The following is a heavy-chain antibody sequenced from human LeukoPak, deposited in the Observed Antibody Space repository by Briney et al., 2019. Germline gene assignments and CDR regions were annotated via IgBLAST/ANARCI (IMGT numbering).Heavy chain of an antibody. CDR2: ISNDASST. D-gene: IGHD4-23*01. Sequence: GGSLRLSCAASGFTFDDYAMHWVRQAPGKGLVWVSRISNDASSTTYADSVKGRFTISRDNTKNTLYLQMNSLRAEDTAVYYCAVGGNPGALDYWGQGTLVTVSS. V-gene: IGHV3-74*01. CDR1: GFTFDDYA. CDR3: AVGGNPGALDY. J-gene: IGHJ4*02.